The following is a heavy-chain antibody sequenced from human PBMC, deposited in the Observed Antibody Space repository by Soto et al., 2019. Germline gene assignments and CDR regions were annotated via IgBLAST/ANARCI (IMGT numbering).Heavy chain of an antibody. D-gene: IGHD3-3*01. V-gene: IGHV5-51*01. CDR3: ARRFLEPNWFDP. CDR1: GYSFTSYC. CDR2: IYPGDSDT. J-gene: IGHJ5*02. Sequence: GESLKISGKGSGYSFTSYCIGWVLQMPGKGLEWMGIIYPGDSDTRYSPSFQGQVTISADKSISTAYLQWSSLKASDTAMYYCARRFLEPNWFDPWGQGTLVTVSS.